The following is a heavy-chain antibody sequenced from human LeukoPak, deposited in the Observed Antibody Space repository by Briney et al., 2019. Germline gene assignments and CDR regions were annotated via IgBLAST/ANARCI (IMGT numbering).Heavy chain of an antibody. V-gene: IGHV5-51*01. J-gene: IGHJ3*02. CDR2: IYPGDSDT. CDR3: ARRGSIDAFDM. CDR1: GYSFTSYW. D-gene: IGHD3-10*01. Sequence: GESLKISCKGSGYSFTSYWIGWVRQMPGKGLEWMGIIYPGDSDTRYSPSFQGQVTISADKSISTAYLQWNSLEASDTAIYYCARRGSIDAFDMWGQGTMVTVSS.